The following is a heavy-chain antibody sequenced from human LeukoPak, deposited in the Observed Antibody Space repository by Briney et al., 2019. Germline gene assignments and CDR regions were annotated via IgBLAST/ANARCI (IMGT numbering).Heavy chain of an antibody. J-gene: IGHJ4*02. D-gene: IGHD2-2*01. CDR1: AGSIRSYY. V-gene: IGHV4-59*01. CDR3: AKIVGLPATMAYFDY. CDR2: IFNSGST. Sequence: SETLSLTCTVSAGSIRSYYWSWIRQPPGKGLELIGYIFNSGSTNYNPSLKSRVTMSLDTSKSQFSLRLNSVTAADTAVYYCAKIVGLPATMAYFDYWGQGILITVSS.